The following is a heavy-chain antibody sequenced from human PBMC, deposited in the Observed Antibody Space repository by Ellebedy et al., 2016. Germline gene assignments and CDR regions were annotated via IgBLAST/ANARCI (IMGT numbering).Heavy chain of an antibody. CDR1: GGTFSSYA. CDR3: ARDFLGSSFDY. J-gene: IGHJ4*02. Sequence: SVKVSCXASGGTFSSYAISWVRQAPGQGLEWMGRIIPILGIANYAQKFQGRVTITADKSTSTAYMELSSLRSEDTAVYYCARDFLGSSFDYWGQGTLVTVSS. V-gene: IGHV1-69*04. D-gene: IGHD3-16*01. CDR2: IIPILGIA.